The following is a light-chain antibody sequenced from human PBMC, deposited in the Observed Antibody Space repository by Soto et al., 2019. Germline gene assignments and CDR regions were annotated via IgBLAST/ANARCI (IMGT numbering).Light chain of an antibody. V-gene: IGKV3-15*01. CDR2: GAS. J-gene: IGKJ1*01. Sequence: EIVMTQSPATLSVSPGERATLSCRASQSVSSNLAWYQQKPGQAPRLLIYGASTRATGIPARFSGSGSGTEFTLTISSLQFEDFAVYYCQQYNNWPRTFGKGTKV. CDR1: QSVSSN. CDR3: QQYNNWPRT.